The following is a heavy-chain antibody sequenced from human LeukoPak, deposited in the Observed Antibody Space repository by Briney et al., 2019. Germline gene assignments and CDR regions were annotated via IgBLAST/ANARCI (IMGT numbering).Heavy chain of an antibody. V-gene: IGHV3-9*03. J-gene: IGHJ3*02. CDR1: GFTFSSYA. D-gene: IGHD1-26*01. Sequence: GGSLRLSCAASGFTFSSYAMHWVRQAPGKGLEWVSGISWNSGSMGYADSVKGRFTISRDNAKNSLYLQMNSLRAEDVALYYCASSGSYLDAFDIWGQGTMVTVSS. CDR2: ISWNSGSM. CDR3: ASSGSYLDAFDI.